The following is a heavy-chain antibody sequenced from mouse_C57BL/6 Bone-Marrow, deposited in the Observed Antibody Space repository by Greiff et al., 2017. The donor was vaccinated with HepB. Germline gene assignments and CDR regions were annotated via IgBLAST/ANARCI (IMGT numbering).Heavy chain of an antibody. D-gene: IGHD1-1*01. Sequence: EVQLQESGPGLVKPSQSLSLTCSVTGYSITSGYYWNWIRQFPGNKLEWMGYISYDGSNNYNPSLKNRISITRDTSKNQFFLKLNSVTTEDTATYYCARDKVTTVPYYFDYWGQGTTLTVSS. CDR2: ISYDGSN. J-gene: IGHJ2*01. CDR1: GYSITSGYY. CDR3: ARDKVTTVPYYFDY. V-gene: IGHV3-6*01.